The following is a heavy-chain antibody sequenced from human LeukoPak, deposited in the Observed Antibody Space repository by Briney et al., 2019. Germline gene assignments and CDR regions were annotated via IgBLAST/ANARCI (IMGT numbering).Heavy chain of an antibody. CDR1: GGSFSGYY. CDR3: ARVQRGLLWFGELYGAIYYYMDV. CDR2: INHSGST. V-gene: IGHV4-34*01. D-gene: IGHD3-10*01. J-gene: IGHJ6*03. Sequence: SETLSLTCAVYGGSFSGYYWSWIRQPPGKGLEWIGEINHSGSTNYNPSLKSRVTISVDTSKNQFSLKLSSVTAADTAVYYCARVQRGLLWFGELYGAIYYYMDVWGKGTTVTVSS.